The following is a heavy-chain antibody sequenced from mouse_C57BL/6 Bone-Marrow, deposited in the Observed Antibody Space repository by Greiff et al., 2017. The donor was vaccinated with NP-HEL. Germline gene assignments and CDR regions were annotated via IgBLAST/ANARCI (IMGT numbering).Heavy chain of an antibody. D-gene: IGHD1-1*01. CDR3: ARSAYGSSPDY. J-gene: IGHJ2*01. Sequence: QVQLKQPGAELVRPGSSVKLSCKASGYTFTSYWMDWVKQRPGQGLEWIGNIYPSDSETHYNQKFKDKATLTVDKSSSTAYMQLSSLTSEDSAVYYCARSAYGSSPDYWGQGTTLTVSS. CDR1: GYTFTSYW. CDR2: IYPSDSET. V-gene: IGHV1-61*01.